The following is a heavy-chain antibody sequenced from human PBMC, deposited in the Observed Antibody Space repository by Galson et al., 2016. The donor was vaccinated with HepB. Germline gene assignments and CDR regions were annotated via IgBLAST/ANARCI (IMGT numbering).Heavy chain of an antibody. Sequence: SLRLSCAASGFTFSSFAMHWVRQAPGKGLEWVAVIPHDTSKKYYGDSVKGRFTISRDNSKNTLYLQMNSLRAEDTAVYYCARLVYNSGPGRYYWGQGTLVTVSS. CDR2: IPHDTSKK. CDR1: GFTFSSFA. V-gene: IGHV3-30*03. J-gene: IGHJ4*02. D-gene: IGHD3-10*01. CDR3: ARLVYNSGPGRYY.